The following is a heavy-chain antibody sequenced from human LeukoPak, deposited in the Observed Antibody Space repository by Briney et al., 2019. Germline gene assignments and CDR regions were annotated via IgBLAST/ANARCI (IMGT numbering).Heavy chain of an antibody. V-gene: IGHV1-69*06. Sequence: GASVRVSCTASGATFISYAMSWVRQAPGQGLEWMGGIAPISGTPVYAQKFQDRVNITADTSANTAYMEMSSLTSEDTAMYYCAREGEYYAESGNLIDAADVWGQGTMVIVSA. CDR1: GATFISYA. CDR3: AREGEYYAESGNLIDAADV. J-gene: IGHJ3*01. CDR2: IAPISGTP. D-gene: IGHD3-10*01.